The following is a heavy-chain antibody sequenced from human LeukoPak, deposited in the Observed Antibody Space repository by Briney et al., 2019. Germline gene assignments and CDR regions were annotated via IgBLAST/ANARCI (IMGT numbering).Heavy chain of an antibody. J-gene: IGHJ4*02. CDR3: ARYYDFWSGYPYYFDY. V-gene: IGHV3-7*01. CDR2: IKQDGSEK. Sequence: GGSLRLSCAASGFTFSSYWMSWVRQAPGKGLEWVANIKQDGSEKYYVDSVKGRFTISRDNAKSSLYLQMNSLRAGDTAVYYCARYYDFWSGYPYYFDYWGQGTLVTVSS. CDR1: GFTFSSYW. D-gene: IGHD3-3*01.